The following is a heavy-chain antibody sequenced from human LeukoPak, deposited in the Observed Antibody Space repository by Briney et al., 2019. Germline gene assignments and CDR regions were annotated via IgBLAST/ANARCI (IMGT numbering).Heavy chain of an antibody. CDR1: GGSINSGGYY. CDR3: SSAVGSGYYPLDY. Sequence: SETLSVTCTVSGGSINSGGYYWSWIRQHPGKGLEWIGYIYYSGSTYYNPSLKSRVTISIDPSKNQFSLKLSSVTAADTAVYYCSSAVGSGYYPLDYWGQGTLVTVSS. D-gene: IGHD3-22*01. CDR2: IYYSGST. V-gene: IGHV4-31*03. J-gene: IGHJ4*02.